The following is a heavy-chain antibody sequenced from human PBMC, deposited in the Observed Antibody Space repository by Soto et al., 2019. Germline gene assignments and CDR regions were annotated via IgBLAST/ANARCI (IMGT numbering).Heavy chain of an antibody. D-gene: IGHD2-2*02. CDR1: GFTFSSYW. CDR2: INSDGSST. J-gene: IGHJ4*02. CDR3: ARDLGSGVVVPAAIPPLS. V-gene: IGHV3-74*01. Sequence: GGSLRLSCAASGFTFSSYWMHWVRQAPGKGLVWVSRINSDGSSTSYADSVKGRFTISRDNAKNTLYLQMNSLRAEDTAVYYCARDLGSGVVVPAAIPPLSWGQGTLVTVSS.